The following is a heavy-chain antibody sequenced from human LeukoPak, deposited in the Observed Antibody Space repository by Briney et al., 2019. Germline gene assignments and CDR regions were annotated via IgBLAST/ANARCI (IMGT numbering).Heavy chain of an antibody. D-gene: IGHD2-21*02. CDR3: ARVPGVVVTAIRPFGY. Sequence: ASVKVSCKASGYTFTGYYMHWVRQAPGQGLEWMGWINPNSGGTNYAQKFQGRVTMTRDTSISTAYMELSRLRSDDTAVYYCARVPGVVVTAIRPFGYWGQGTLVTVSS. V-gene: IGHV1-2*02. CDR2: INPNSGGT. J-gene: IGHJ4*02. CDR1: GYTFTGYY.